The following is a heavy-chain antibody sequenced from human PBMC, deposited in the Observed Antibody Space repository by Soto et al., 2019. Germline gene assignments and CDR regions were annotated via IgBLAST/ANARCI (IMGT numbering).Heavy chain of an antibody. CDR3: ARRKVGYSYGYYYYYYMDV. CDR2: IYYSGST. D-gene: IGHD5-18*01. J-gene: IGHJ6*03. Sequence: PSETLSLTCTVSGGSISSYYWSWIRQPPGKGLEWIGYIYYSGSTNYNPSLKSRVTISVDTSKNQFSLKLSSVTAADTAVYYCARRKVGYSYGYYYYYYMDVWGKGTTVTVSS. V-gene: IGHV4-59*08. CDR1: GGSISSYY.